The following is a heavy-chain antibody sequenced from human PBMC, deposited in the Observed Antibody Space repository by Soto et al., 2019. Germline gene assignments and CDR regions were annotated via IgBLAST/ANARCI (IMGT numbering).Heavy chain of an antibody. CDR2: FYYNGRT. CDR1: GGSISDYY. D-gene: IGHD3-10*01. V-gene: IGHV4-59*01. CDR3: TRVREGGFFGY. Sequence: QVQLQESGPGLVKPSETLSLTCTVSGGSISDYYWTWIRQPPGKGLEWIGYFYYNGRTRYNPSLESRVTMSVDTSKNQFSLNLTSVTAADTAFYFCTRVREGGFFGYWGQGTLVTVSS. J-gene: IGHJ4*02.